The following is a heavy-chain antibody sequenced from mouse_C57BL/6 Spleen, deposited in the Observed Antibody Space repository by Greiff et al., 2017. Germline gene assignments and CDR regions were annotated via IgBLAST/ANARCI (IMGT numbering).Heavy chain of an antibody. CDR3: ARYGSSPHWYFDV. V-gene: IGHV1-76*01. CDR1: GYTFTDYY. CDR2: IYPGSGNT. J-gene: IGHJ1*03. Sequence: QVHVKQSGAELVRPGASVKLSCKASGYTFTDYYINWVKQRPGQGLEWIARIYPGSGNTYYNEKFKGKATLTAEKSSSTAYMQLSSLTSEDSAVYFCARYGSSPHWYFDVWGTGTTVTVSS. D-gene: IGHD1-1*01.